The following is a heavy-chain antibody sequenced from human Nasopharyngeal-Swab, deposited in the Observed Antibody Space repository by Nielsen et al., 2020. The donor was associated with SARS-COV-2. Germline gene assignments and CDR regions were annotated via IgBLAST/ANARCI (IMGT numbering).Heavy chain of an antibody. V-gene: IGHV4-61*01. CDR3: ARVRAAAGTMDY. D-gene: IGHD6-13*01. Sequence: SETLSLTCTVSGGSVRSSTYYWSWIRQPPGKGLEYIGFFYNTGSTNYIPSLKSRVTISVDASKNQFSLKLTSVTAADTAVYYCARVRAAAGTMDYWGQGTLVTVSS. CDR2: FYNTGST. J-gene: IGHJ4*02. CDR1: GGSVRSSTYY.